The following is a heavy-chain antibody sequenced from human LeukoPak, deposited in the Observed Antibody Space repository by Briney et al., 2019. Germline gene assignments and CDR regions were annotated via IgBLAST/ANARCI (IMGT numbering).Heavy chain of an antibody. V-gene: IGHV3-9*01. CDR1: GFTFDDYA. J-gene: IGHJ5*02. D-gene: IGHD3-22*01. CDR2: ISWNSGSI. CDR3: ARDTRYYDSSGYYP. Sequence: GRSLRLSCAASGFTFDDYAMHWVRQAPGKGLEWVSGISWNSGSIGYADSVKGRFTISRDNSKNTLYLQMNSLRAEDTAVYYCARDTRYYDSSGYYPWGQGTLVTVSS.